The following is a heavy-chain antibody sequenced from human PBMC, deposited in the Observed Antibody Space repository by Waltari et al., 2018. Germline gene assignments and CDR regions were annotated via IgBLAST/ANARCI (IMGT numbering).Heavy chain of an antibody. CDR3: ARHRHPGNSFDM. CDR1: SGSLSGRW. Sequence: QVQLQQRGAGLLRPSETLSLTCAVDSGSLSGRWWSWIRKPPGKGLEWIGESNERGYTDYKPSLRSRAAISVDTSRNQFSLKLSFVTAADTGVYYCARHRHPGNSFDMWGQGTVTVSS. CDR2: SNERGYT. V-gene: IGHV4-34*01. D-gene: IGHD2-21*01. J-gene: IGHJ3*02.